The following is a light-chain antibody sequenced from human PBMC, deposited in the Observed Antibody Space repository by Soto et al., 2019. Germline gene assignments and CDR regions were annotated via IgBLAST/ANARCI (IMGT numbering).Light chain of an antibody. CDR2: AAS. CDR1: QDISSY. Sequence: DIQMTQSPSSLSASVGDSVTITCRASQDISSYLNWYQQKPGKAPKLLIYAASTLHSGVPSRFSGSESGTDFTLTISSLQSEDFATYYCQQSYSTLFTFGPGTKVDFK. CDR3: QQSYSTLFT. V-gene: IGKV1-39*01. J-gene: IGKJ3*01.